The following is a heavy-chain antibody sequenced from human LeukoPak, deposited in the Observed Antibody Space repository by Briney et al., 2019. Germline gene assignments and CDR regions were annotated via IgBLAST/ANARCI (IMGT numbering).Heavy chain of an antibody. CDR2: IYYSGST. D-gene: IGHD3-3*01. CDR1: GGSISSYY. Sequence: PSETLSLTCTVSGGSISSYYWSWIRQPPGKALEWIGYIYYSGSTNYNPSLKSRVTISVDTSKNQFSLKLSSVTAADTAVYYCARGYYDFWSGYPNWFDPWGQGTLVTVSS. V-gene: IGHV4-59*01. J-gene: IGHJ5*02. CDR3: ARGYYDFWSGYPNWFDP.